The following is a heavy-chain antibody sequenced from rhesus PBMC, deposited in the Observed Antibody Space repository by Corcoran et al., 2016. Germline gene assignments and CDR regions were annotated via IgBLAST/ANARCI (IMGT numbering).Heavy chain of an antibody. CDR2: IYGSGSST. J-gene: IGHJ4*01. V-gene: IGHV4-169*02. CDR1: GGSISSSY. CDR3: ARDRFGSWNVRFDY. D-gene: IGHD6-25*01. Sequence: QLQLQESGPGLVKPSETLSATCAVSGGSISSSYWSGTRLAPGKGLEWIGYIYGSGSSTNYNPSLKSRVTLSVDTSKNQLSLKLSSVTTADTAVYYCARDRFGSWNVRFDYWGQGVLVTVSS.